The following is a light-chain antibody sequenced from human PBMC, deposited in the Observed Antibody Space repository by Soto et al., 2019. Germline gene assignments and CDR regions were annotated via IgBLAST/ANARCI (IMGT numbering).Light chain of an antibody. Sequence: IVLTQSPGTLSLSPGERATLSCRASQSVSSSYLAWYQQKPGQAPRLLIYDASTRATGIPARFSGSGSGTEFTLTINSLQSEDFALYYCHQYNNWPQAFGQGTKVDI. CDR1: QSVSSSY. J-gene: IGKJ1*01. V-gene: IGKV3-15*01. CDR2: DAS. CDR3: HQYNNWPQA.